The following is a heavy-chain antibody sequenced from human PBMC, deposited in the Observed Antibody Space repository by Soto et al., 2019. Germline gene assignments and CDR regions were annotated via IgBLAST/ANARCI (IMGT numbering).Heavy chain of an antibody. Sequence: GGSLRLSCAASGFPFDDYAMHWLRQAPGKGLEWVSLVIWDGGATDYADSVKGRFTIYRDNSKKSLYLQMNSLSAADTDLYYCAKGRRADYNYYFDSWGQGTLVTVSS. CDR3: AKGRRADYNYYFDS. CDR2: VIWDGGAT. J-gene: IGHJ4*02. V-gene: IGHV3-43D*04. D-gene: IGHD4-4*01. CDR1: GFPFDDYA.